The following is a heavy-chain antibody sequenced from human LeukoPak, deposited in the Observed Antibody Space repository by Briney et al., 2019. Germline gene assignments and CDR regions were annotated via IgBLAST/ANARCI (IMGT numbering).Heavy chain of an antibody. CDR3: AKGSGSSCYSPCDY. J-gene: IGHJ4*02. V-gene: IGHV3-23*01. D-gene: IGHD2-15*01. CDR2: ICANDGNT. CDR1: GLTFRNYA. Sequence: GGSLRLSCAASGLTFRNYAMSWVRQAPGKGLEWVSVICANDGNTYYADAVKGRFTISRDNSKNTLYLQMDSLRAEDTAVYYCAKGSGSSCYSPCDYWGQGILVTVSS.